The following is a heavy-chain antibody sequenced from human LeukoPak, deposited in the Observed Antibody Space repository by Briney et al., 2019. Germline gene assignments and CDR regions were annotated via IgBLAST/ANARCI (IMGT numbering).Heavy chain of an antibody. J-gene: IGHJ3*02. CDR3: ARQRAYYYDSSGPFDI. CDR2: IYPGDSDT. Sequence: GESVKISCKGSGYSFTSYWIGWVRQMPGKGLEWMGIIYPGDSDTRYSPSFQGQVTISADKSISTAYLQWSSLKASDTAMYYCARQRAYYYDSSGPFDIWGQGTMVTVSS. D-gene: IGHD3-22*01. V-gene: IGHV5-51*01. CDR1: GYSFTSYW.